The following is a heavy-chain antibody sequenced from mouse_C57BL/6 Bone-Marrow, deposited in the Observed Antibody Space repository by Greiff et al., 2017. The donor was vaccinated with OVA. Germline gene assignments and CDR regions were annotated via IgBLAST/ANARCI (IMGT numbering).Heavy chain of an antibody. Sequence: EVKLVESGGGLVQPGGSLKLSCAASGFTFSDYYMYWVRQTPEKRLEWVAYISNGGGSTYYPDTVKGRFTISRDNAKNTLYLQMSRLKSEDTAMYYCARHTTTGFDYWGQGTTLTVSS. CDR2: ISNGGGST. J-gene: IGHJ2*01. CDR3: ARHTTTGFDY. V-gene: IGHV5-12*01. D-gene: IGHD1-1*01. CDR1: GFTFSDYY.